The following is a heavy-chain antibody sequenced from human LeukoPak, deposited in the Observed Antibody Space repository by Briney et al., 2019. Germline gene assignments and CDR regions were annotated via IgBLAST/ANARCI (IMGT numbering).Heavy chain of an antibody. V-gene: IGHV1-8*01. CDR1: GYTFTSYD. CDR3: AGNRPYDSSGYAFDI. Sequence: ASVKVSCKASGYTFTSYDINWVRQATGQGLEWMGWMNPNSGNTGYAQKFQGRVTMTRSTSISTAYMELSSLRSEDTAVYYCAGNRPYDSSGYAFDIWGQGTMVTVSS. J-gene: IGHJ3*02. D-gene: IGHD3-22*01. CDR2: MNPNSGNT.